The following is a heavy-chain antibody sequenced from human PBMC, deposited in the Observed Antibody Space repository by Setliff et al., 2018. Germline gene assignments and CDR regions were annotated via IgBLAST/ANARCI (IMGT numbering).Heavy chain of an antibody. D-gene: IGHD6-6*01. CDR1: GDSISGSNFY. CDR3: ARVAQYSSSSFYYYYYGMDV. CDR2: IHFSKST. V-gene: IGHV4-39*07. Sequence: SETLSLTCTVSGDSISGSNFYWGWIRQPPGKGLEWIGSIHFSKSTYYNPSLKSRVSMSVDTSKNQFSLKLSSVTAADTAVYYCARVAQYSSSSFYYYYYGMDVWGQGTTVTVSS. J-gene: IGHJ6*02.